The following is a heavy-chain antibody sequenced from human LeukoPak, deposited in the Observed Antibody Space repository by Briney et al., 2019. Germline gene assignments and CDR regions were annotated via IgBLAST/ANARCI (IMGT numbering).Heavy chain of an antibody. V-gene: IGHV4-39*01. D-gene: IGHD4-23*01. CDR3: ARLHYGGNYGYYYYYMDV. Sequence: SETLSLTCTVSGGSISSSSYYWGWIRQPPGKGLDWIGSIYYSGSTYYNPSLKSRVTISVDTSKNQFSLKLSSVTAADTAVYYCARLHYGGNYGYYYYYMDVWGKGTTVTISS. CDR2: IYYSGST. CDR1: GGSISSSSYY. J-gene: IGHJ6*03.